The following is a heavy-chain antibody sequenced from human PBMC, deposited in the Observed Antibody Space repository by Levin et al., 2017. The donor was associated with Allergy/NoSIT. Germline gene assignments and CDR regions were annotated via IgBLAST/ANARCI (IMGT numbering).Heavy chain of an antibody. J-gene: IGHJ2*01. V-gene: IGHV5-10-1*01. CDR2: IDPSDSYT. CDR1: GYSFTSYW. Sequence: ASVKVSCKGSGYSFTSYWISWVRQMPGKGLEWMGRIDPSDSYTNYSPSFQGHVTISADKSISTAYLQWSSLKASDTAMYYCARNAGRYIAVAGTSKTHIRYFDLWGRGTLVTVSS. CDR3: ARNAGRYIAVAGTSKTHIRYFDL. D-gene: IGHD6-19*01.